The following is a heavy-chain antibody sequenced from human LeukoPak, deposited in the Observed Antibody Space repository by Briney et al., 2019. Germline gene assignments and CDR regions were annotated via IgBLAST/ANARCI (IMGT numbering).Heavy chain of an antibody. D-gene: IGHD2-21*02. V-gene: IGHV3-30*18. Sequence: GGSLRLSCAASGFTFSSYGMHWVRQAPGKGLEWVAVISYDGSNKYYADSVKGRFTISRDNSKNTLYLQMNSLRAEDTAVYYCAKGSLGGVTATQYFQHWGQGTLVTVSS. CDR1: GFTFSSYG. CDR3: AKGSLGGVTATQYFQH. J-gene: IGHJ1*01. CDR2: ISYDGSNK.